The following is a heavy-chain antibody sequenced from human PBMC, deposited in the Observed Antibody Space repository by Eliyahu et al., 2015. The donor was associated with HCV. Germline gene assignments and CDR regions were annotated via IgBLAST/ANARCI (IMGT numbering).Heavy chain of an antibody. CDR3: ARDGGVISYYGMDV. J-gene: IGHJ6*02. CDR1: GASVSXDSAA. Sequence: QVQLQQSGPGLVKPSQTLSLTCXISGASVSXDSAAWNWIRQSPSXGLEWLGRTYYRSKWYNDYAVSVKSRITINGDTSKNQFSLQLNSVTPEDTAVYYCARDGGVISYYGMDVWGQGTTVTVSS. V-gene: IGHV6-1*01. D-gene: IGHD2-21*01. CDR2: TYYRSKWYN.